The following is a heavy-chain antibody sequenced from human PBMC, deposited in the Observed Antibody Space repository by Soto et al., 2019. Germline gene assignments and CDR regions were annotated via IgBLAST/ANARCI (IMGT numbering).Heavy chain of an antibody. D-gene: IGHD3-10*01. J-gene: IGHJ4*02. Sequence: QVTLKESGPVLVQATEPLTLTCNVSGFSLTNVQKGVAWIRHPPGKALEWLAHILSDVEQSYKSSLKKRLTISQDTSKRQVVLVMTNVEPVDTATYYCARISGRFGASHFDVWGQGSSVIVSS. V-gene: IGHV2-26*01. CDR3: ARISGRFGASHFDV. CDR2: ILSDVEQ. CDR1: GFSLTNVQKG.